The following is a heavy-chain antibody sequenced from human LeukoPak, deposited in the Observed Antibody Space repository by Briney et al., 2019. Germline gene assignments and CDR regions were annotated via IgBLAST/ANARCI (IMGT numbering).Heavy chain of an antibody. V-gene: IGHV3-30-3*01. CDR1: GFTFSSYA. CDR3: AKDPPQPRSSWFDY. Sequence: GGSLRLSCAASGFTFSSYAMHWVRQAPGKGLEWVAVISYDGSNKYYADSVKGRFTISRDNSKNTLYLQMNSLRAEDTAVYYCAKDPPQPRSSWFDYWGQGTLVTVSS. J-gene: IGHJ4*02. D-gene: IGHD6-13*01. CDR2: ISYDGSNK.